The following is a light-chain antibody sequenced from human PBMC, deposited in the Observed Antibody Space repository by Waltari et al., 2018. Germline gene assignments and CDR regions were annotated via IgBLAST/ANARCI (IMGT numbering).Light chain of an antibody. Sequence: SYELTQPPSVPVSPGQTARITCSGDALPTQYAFCYQQKPGHAPVLVTCKDTERPSGIPYRFSGSSSGTTVTLTISGGQAEDEADYYGESGDSTSTHVVFGVGTKLTVL. CDR1: ALPTQY. J-gene: IGLJ2*01. V-gene: IGLV3-25*03. CDR3: ESGDSTSTHVV. CDR2: KDT.